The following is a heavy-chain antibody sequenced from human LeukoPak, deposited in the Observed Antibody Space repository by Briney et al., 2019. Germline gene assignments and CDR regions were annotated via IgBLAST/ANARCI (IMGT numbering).Heavy chain of an antibody. CDR2: IYHSGST. V-gene: IGHV4-38-2*02. Sequence: SETLSLTCTVSGYSISSGYYWGWIRQPPGKGLEWIGYIYHSGSTYYNPSLKSRVTTSVDRSKNQFSLKLSSVTAADTAVYYCARDNMVRGVIDYWGQGTLVTVSS. D-gene: IGHD3-10*01. CDR1: GYSISSGYY. CDR3: ARDNMVRGVIDY. J-gene: IGHJ4*02.